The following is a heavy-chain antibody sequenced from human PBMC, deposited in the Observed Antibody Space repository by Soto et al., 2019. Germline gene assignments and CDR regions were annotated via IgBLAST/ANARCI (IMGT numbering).Heavy chain of an antibody. CDR2: ISGSGGST. CDR1: GFTFSSYA. D-gene: IGHD1-26*01. J-gene: IGHJ4*02. V-gene: IGHV3-23*01. CDR3: AKDPNRPYSGSYYDDY. Sequence: GESLKISCAASGFTFSSYAMSWVRQAPGKGLEWVSAISGSGGSTYYADSVKGRFTISRDNSKNTLYLQMNSLRAEDTAVYYCAKDPNRPYSGSYYDDYWGQGTLVTVSS.